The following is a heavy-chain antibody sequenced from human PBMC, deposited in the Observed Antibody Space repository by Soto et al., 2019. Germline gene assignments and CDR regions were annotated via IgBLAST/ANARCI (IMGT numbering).Heavy chain of an antibody. CDR2: IYYSGST. CDR1: GGSISSYY. CDR3: ARDRGYYGSGSYRLDY. J-gene: IGHJ4*02. V-gene: IGHV4-59*01. Sequence: SETLSLTCTVSGGSISSYYWSWIRQPPGKGLEWIGYIYYSGSTNYNPSLKSRVTISVDTSKNQFSLKLSSVTAADTAVYYCARDRGYYGSGSYRLDYWGQGTLVTVSS. D-gene: IGHD3-10*01.